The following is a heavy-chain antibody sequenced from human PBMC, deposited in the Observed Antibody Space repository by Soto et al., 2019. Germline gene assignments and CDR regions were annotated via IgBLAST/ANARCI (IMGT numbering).Heavy chain of an antibody. V-gene: IGHV3-21*01. D-gene: IGHD3-16*01. Sequence: PGGSLRLSCAASGFTFSSYSMNWVRQAPGKGLEWVSSISSSSSYIYYADSVKGRFTISRDNAKNSLYLQMNSLRAEDTAVYYSARFPLGDDYGDYWGQGTLVTVSS. CDR1: GFTFSSYS. CDR3: ARFPLGDDYGDY. J-gene: IGHJ4*02. CDR2: ISSSSSYI.